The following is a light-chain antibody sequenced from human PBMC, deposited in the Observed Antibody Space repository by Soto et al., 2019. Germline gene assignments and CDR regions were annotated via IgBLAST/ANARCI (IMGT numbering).Light chain of an antibody. CDR1: QSVSSSY. V-gene: IGKV3-20*01. J-gene: IGKJ2*02. CDR3: HQYSSWPPGT. CDR2: GAS. Sequence: EIVLTQSPGTLSLSPGEGATLSCRASQSVSSSYLAWYQQKPCQAPRLLIYGASSRATGIPARFSGSGSGTEFTLTISRLQSEDFALYYCHQYSSWPPGTLGRGTKVDI.